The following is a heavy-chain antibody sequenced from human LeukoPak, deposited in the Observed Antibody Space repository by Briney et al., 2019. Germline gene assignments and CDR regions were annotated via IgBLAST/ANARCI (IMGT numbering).Heavy chain of an antibody. V-gene: IGHV3-7*03. Sequence: PGGSLRLSCAASGFTFSRFRMSWVRQPPGKGLEWVANINQDGSEIYYVDSVKGRFTISRDTAKNSLYLQMNSLRAEDTAVYYCARVPRLVFRYFDYWGQGALVTVSS. D-gene: IGHD2/OR15-2a*01. CDR1: GFTFSRFR. J-gene: IGHJ4*02. CDR2: INQDGSEI. CDR3: ARVPRLVFRYFDY.